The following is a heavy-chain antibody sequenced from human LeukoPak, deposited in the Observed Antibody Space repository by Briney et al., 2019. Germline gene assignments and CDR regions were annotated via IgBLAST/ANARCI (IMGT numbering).Heavy chain of an antibody. Sequence: GRSLRLSCAASGFTFSSYAMHWVRQAPGKGLEWVAVISYDGSNKYYADSVKGRFTISRDNSKNALYLQMNSLRAEDTAIYYCAKDDGWLQFNNWGQGTLVTVSS. CDR2: ISYDGSNK. CDR3: AKDDGWLQFNN. D-gene: IGHD5-24*01. CDR1: GFTFSSYA. V-gene: IGHV3-30*04. J-gene: IGHJ4*02.